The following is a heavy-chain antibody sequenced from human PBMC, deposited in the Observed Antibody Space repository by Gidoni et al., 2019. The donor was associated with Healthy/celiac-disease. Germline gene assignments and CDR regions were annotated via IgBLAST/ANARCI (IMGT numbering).Heavy chain of an antibody. D-gene: IGHD5-18*01. V-gene: IGHV3-33*01. J-gene: IGHJ4*02. CDR2: IWYDGSNK. Sequence: QVQLVESGGGVVQPGRSLRLSCAASGFTFSSYGMHWVRQAPGKGLEWVAVIWYDGSNKYYADSVKGRFTISRDNSKNTLYLQMNSLRAEDTAVYYCARDLDTAMVMTSMGYWGQGTLVTVSS. CDR1: GFTFSSYG. CDR3: ARDLDTAMVMTSMGY.